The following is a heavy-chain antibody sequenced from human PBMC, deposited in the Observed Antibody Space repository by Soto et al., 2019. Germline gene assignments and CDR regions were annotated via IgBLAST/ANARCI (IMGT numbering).Heavy chain of an antibody. CDR1: GGSMSSFY. Sequence: PSETLSLTCTVSGGSMSSFYSIWIRQHPGKGLEWIGYIFYNWGTSYNPSLETRVTISVDTSKNQFSLRLTSVTAADTALYYCARSPPLAYCGDDCYNPLDYWGPGTLVTVSS. CDR2: IFYNWGT. J-gene: IGHJ4*02. D-gene: IGHD2-21*02. CDR3: ARSPPLAYCGDDCYNPLDY. V-gene: IGHV4-59*06.